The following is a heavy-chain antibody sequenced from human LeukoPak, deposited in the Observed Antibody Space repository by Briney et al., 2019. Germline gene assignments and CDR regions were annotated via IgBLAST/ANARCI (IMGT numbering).Heavy chain of an antibody. CDR2: ISWNSGYI. Sequence: GRSLRLSCAASGFTFDDYAMHWVRQAPGKGLEWVSGISWNSGYIGYADSVKGRFTISRDNAKNSLYLQMNSLRTEDTALYYCAKVFKGLGYDFWSGYSDYFDYWGQGTLVTVSS. CDR1: GFTFDDYA. V-gene: IGHV3-9*01. CDR3: AKVFKGLGYDFWSGYSDYFDY. D-gene: IGHD3-3*01. J-gene: IGHJ4*02.